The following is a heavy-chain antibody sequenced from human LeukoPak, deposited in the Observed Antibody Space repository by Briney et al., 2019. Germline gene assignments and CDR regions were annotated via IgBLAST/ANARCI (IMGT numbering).Heavy chain of an antibody. V-gene: IGHV3-23*01. J-gene: IGHJ4*02. Sequence: GGSLRLSCAASGFTFSSYAMSWVRQAPGKGLEWVSAISGSGGSTYYADSVKGRFTISRDNSKNTLYLQMNGLRAEDTAVYYCAKGTASYGDRVPTDYWGQGTLVTVSS. D-gene: IGHD4-17*01. CDR1: GFTFSSYA. CDR2: ISGSGGST. CDR3: AKGTASYGDRVPTDY.